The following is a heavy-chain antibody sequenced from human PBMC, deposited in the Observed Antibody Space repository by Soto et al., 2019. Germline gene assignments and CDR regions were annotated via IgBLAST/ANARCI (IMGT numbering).Heavy chain of an antibody. CDR2: ISSSGSTI. CDR3: ARDYYDSSGYYLNWFDP. V-gene: IGHV3-48*03. J-gene: IGHJ5*02. CDR1: GFTFSSYE. D-gene: IGHD3-22*01. Sequence: AGGSLRLSCAASGFTFSSYEMNWVRQAPGKGLEWVSYISSSGSTIYYADSVKGRFTISRDNAKNSLYLQMNSLRAEDTAVYYCARDYYDSSGYYLNWFDPWGQGTLVTVSS.